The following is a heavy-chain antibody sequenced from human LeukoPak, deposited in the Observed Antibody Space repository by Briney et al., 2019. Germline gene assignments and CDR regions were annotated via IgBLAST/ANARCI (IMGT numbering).Heavy chain of an antibody. D-gene: IGHD2-15*01. CDR3: ARCLIRYSMTPNYYYMDV. CDR1: GFTFSDYY. Sequence: GGSLRLSCAASGFTFSDYYMSWIRQAPGKGLEWVSYISDSTNTKYYADSVKGRFTISRDNTKNSLYLQMNSLRAEDTAVYYCARCLIRYSMTPNYYYMDVWGKGTTVTVSS. J-gene: IGHJ6*03. V-gene: IGHV3-11*01. CDR2: ISDSTNTK.